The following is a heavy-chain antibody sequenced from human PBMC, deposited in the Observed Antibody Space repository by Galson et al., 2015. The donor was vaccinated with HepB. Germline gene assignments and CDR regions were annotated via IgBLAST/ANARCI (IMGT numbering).Heavy chain of an antibody. CDR1: GGSFSGYY. CDR3: ARGRDSSWDYFDY. Sequence: SETLSLTCAVYGGSFSGYYWSWIRQPPGKGLEWIGEINHSGSTNYNPSLKSRVTISVDTSKNQFSLKLSSATAADTAVYYCARGRDSSWDYFDYWGQGTLVTVSS. J-gene: IGHJ4*02. CDR2: INHSGST. V-gene: IGHV4-34*01. D-gene: IGHD6-13*01.